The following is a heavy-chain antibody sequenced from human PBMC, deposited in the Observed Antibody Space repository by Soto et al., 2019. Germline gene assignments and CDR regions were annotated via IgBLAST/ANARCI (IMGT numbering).Heavy chain of an antibody. CDR3: ARAAIHGSSWYFWFDP. CDR2: IIPLCGTT. CDR1: GGTYSRHA. J-gene: IGHJ5*02. V-gene: IGHV1-69*13. Sequence: ASVKVSCKTSGGTYSRHAINWVRQAPGQGLEWMGGIIPLCGTTNYAQKFKDRVTISADESTSTAYMELSSITSEDEAVYYCARAAIHGSSWYFWFDPWGQGTLVTVSS. D-gene: IGHD6-13*01.